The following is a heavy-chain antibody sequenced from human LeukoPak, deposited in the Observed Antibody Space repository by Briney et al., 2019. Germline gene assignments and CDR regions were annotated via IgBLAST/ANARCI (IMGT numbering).Heavy chain of an antibody. CDR2: ISGSGGST. Sequence: GGSLRLSCAASGFTFSSYAMSWVRQAPGKGLEWVSAISGSGGSTYYADSVKGRFTISRDNSKNTLYLQMNSLRAEDTAVYYCANGGPYCSSTSCSLYYYYYMDVWGKGTTVTVSS. J-gene: IGHJ6*03. CDR3: ANGGPYCSSTSCSLYYYYYMDV. CDR1: GFTFSSYA. D-gene: IGHD2-2*01. V-gene: IGHV3-23*01.